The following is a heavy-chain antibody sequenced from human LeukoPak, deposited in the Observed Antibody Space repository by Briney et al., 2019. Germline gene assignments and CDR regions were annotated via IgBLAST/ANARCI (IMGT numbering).Heavy chain of an antibody. V-gene: IGHV3-23*01. CDR2: ITGSGGSA. CDR3: ASRYCSGGSCYNRYYFDY. D-gene: IGHD2-15*01. J-gene: IGHJ4*02. Sequence: GGSLRLSCAASGFTCSSYAMSWVRQAPGKGLEWVSGITGSGGSAYYTDSVKGRFTISRDNSQNTLYLQMDSLRAADTAVYFCASRYCSGGSCYNRYYFDYWGQGSLVTVSS. CDR1: GFTCSSYA.